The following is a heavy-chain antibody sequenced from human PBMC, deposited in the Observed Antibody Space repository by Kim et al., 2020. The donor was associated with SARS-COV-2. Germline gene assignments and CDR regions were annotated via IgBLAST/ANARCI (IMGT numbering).Heavy chain of an antibody. CDR3: ASDRRAAAVFDY. CDR2: ISYDGINK. D-gene: IGHD6-13*01. V-gene: IGHV3-30*03. CDR1: GFTFSNYG. Sequence: GGSLRLSCAASGFTFSNYGMHWVRQAPGKGLEWVAVISYDGINKHYADSAKGRFTISRDNSKNTLYLQLNSLRAEDTAVFYCASDRRAAAVFDYWGQGILVTVSS. J-gene: IGHJ4*02.